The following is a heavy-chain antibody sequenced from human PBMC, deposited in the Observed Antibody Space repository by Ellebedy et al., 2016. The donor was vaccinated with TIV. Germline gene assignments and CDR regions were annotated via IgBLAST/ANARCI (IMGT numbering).Heavy chain of an antibody. J-gene: IGHJ6*02. CDR2: IGTTGDT. Sequence: GGSLRLXXAASGFTFSSYDIHWVRQVTGKGLEWVSAIGTTGDTYYPGSVKGRFTISRENAKNSLYLQMNSLRAEDTAVYYCAREKPAAGRDYFYFYGMDVWGQGTTVTVSS. CDR1: GFTFSSYD. CDR3: AREKPAAGRDYFYFYGMDV. V-gene: IGHV3-13*01. D-gene: IGHD6-13*01.